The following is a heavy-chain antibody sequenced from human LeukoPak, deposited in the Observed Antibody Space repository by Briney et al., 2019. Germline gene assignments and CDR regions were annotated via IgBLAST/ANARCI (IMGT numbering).Heavy chain of an antibody. CDR1: GYTFTGYY. CDR2: INPSSGGT. Sequence: ASVKVSCKASGYTFTGYYMHWVRQAPGPGLEWMGWINPSSGGTSYAQRFQGRVTMTRDTSITTAYMELSSLRSDDTAVYYCAREEVGATRDDLDYWGQGTLVTVSS. J-gene: IGHJ4*02. CDR3: AREEVGATRDDLDY. D-gene: IGHD1-26*01. V-gene: IGHV1-2*02.